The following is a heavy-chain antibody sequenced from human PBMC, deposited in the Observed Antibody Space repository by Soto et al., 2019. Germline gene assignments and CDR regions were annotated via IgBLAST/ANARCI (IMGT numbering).Heavy chain of an antibody. D-gene: IGHD2-15*01. CDR1: GFTVNHYA. CDR2: IIANGGT. J-gene: IGHJ4*02. CDR3: AKDYTVAADPSSVILFDY. V-gene: IGHV3-23*01. Sequence: LRLFCAASGFTVNHYAMSWVRQAPGKGLEWVSIIIANGGTFYADSVEGRFTISRDNSKNTVYPQMSSLRVEDTAIYYCAKDYTVAADPSSVILFDYWGQGALVTVSS.